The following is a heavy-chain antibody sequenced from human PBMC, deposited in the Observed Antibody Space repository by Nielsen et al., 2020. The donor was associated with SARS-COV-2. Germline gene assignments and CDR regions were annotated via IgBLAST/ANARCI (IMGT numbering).Heavy chain of an antibody. CDR3: ARSPRGFGERFDY. CDR2: IYYSGST. Sequence: ESLKISCTVSGGSISSYYWSWIRQPPGKGLEWIGYIYYSGSTYYNPSLKSRVTISVDTSKNQFSLKLSSVTAADTAVYYCARSPRGFGERFDYWGQGTLVTVSS. CDR1: GGSISSYY. V-gene: IGHV4-59*12. D-gene: IGHD3-10*01. J-gene: IGHJ4*02.